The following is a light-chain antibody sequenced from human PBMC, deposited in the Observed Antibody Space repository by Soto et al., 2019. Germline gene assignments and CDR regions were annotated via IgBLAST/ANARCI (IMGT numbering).Light chain of an antibody. CDR1: SSNIRAGYD. J-gene: IGLJ2*01. CDR3: QSYDSRLSGSGV. Sequence: QTVVTQPPSVSGAPGQRVTISCTGSSSNIRAGYDVHWYQLLPGTAPKLLIYGKSNRPSGVPDRFSGSKSGTSASLAITGLQAEDEADYYCQSYDSRLSGSGVFGGGTKLTVL. CDR2: GKS. V-gene: IGLV1-40*01.